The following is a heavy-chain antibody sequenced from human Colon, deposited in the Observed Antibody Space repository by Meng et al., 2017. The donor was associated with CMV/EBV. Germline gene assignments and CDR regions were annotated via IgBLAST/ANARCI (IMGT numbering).Heavy chain of an antibody. J-gene: IGHJ3*01. V-gene: IGHV3-9*01. CDR2: VSWNGDTR. CDR1: GFTFDDYA. D-gene: IGHD7-27*01. Sequence: GGSLRLSCTASGFTFDDYAMHWVRHAPGKGLEWVSGVSWNGDTRGYADSVKGRFTMSRDNAKNSLYLLMNGLRAEDTALYYCAKDVVTGDGADAFDVWGQGTMVTVSS. CDR3: AKDVVTGDGADAFDV.